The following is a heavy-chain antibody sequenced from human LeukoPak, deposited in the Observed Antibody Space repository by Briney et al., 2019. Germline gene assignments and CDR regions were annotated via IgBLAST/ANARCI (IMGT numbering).Heavy chain of an antibody. CDR3: AREGITVAGTEFDY. J-gene: IGHJ4*02. V-gene: IGHV3-74*01. CDR2: ISTDGTRT. Sequence: GGSLRLSCAASQFTFSNYWMHWVRQAPGKGVVWVSRISTDGTRTDYADSVKGRFTVSRDNAKNTLFLQMNSLRAEDTAVYYCAREGITVAGTEFDYWGQGTLVTVSS. CDR1: QFTFSNYW. D-gene: IGHD6-19*01.